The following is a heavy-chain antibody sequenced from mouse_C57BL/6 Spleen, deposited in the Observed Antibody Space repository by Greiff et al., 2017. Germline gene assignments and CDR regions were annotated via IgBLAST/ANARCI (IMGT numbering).Heavy chain of an antibody. CDR2: ISSGGDYI. D-gene: IGHD4-1*01. CDR3: TREGGTGPFAY. CDR1: GFTFSSYA. Sequence: EVKLEESGEGLVKPGGSLKLSCAASGFTFSSYAMSWVRQTPEKRLEWVAYISSGGDYIYYADTVKGRFTISRDNARNTLYLQMSSLKSEDTAMYYCTREGGTGPFAYWGQGTLVTVSA. V-gene: IGHV5-9-1*02. J-gene: IGHJ3*01.